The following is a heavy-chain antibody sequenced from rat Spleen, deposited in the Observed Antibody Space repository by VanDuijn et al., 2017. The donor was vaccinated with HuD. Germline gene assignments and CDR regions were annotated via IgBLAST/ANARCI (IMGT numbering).Heavy chain of an antibody. J-gene: IGHJ2*01. CDR2: ITPNGDNT. D-gene: IGHD1-12*02. V-gene: IGHV5S13*01. CDR1: GFNFNDHW. CDR3: ARHDDGSYFDY. Sequence: EVKLVESGGGLVQPGRSLKLSCAASGFNFNDHWMGWVRQAPTKGLEWVASITPNGDNTYYRDSVKGRFTISGDNAKNTQYLQMDSLRSEDTATYYCARHDDGSYFDYWGQGVMVTVSS.